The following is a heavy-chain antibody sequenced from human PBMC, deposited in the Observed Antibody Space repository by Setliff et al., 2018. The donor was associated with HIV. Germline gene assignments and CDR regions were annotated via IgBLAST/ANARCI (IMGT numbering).Heavy chain of an antibody. CDR3: ARVRCSGANCFNWFDF. Sequence: ASVKVSCKASGYSFSNFAIHWVRQAPGQRLEWLGWINAGSGNTRYSQKFQDRLTITRDTSARTVYMELSSLKSEDAAVYYCARVRCSGANCFNWFDFWGQGTPVTVSS. CDR2: INAGSGNT. CDR1: GYSFSNFA. J-gene: IGHJ5*01. D-gene: IGHD2-15*01. V-gene: IGHV1-3*01.